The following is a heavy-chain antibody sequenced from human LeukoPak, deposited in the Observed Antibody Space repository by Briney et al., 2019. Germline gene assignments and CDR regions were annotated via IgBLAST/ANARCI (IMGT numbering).Heavy chain of an antibody. J-gene: IGHJ6*03. CDR3: ARGPPDVVVPAAMVSYYYYMDV. V-gene: IGHV1-8*03. Sequence: ASVKVSCKASGYTFTSYDINWVRQATGQGLEWMGWMNPNSGNTGYAQKFQGRVTITRNTSISTAYMELSSLRSEDTAVYYCARGPPDVVVPAAMVSYYYYMDVWGRGTTVTASS. CDR1: GYTFTSYD. CDR2: MNPNSGNT. D-gene: IGHD2-2*01.